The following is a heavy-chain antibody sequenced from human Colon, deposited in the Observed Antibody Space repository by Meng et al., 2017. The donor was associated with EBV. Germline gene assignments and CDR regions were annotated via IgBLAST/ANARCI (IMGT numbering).Heavy chain of an antibody. J-gene: IGHJ5*02. CDR1: GDSITRGYYY. V-gene: IGHV4-30-4*01. Sequence: VAARASVPGLVRPRQTSVRTCVFLGDSITRGYYYWIWIRQPPGKGLEWIGYIYYSGSTYYNPSLESRLTISVDTSKNQFSLKLSSVTAADTAVYFCARENPRVTPAPNWFGPWGQGSLVTVSS. CDR2: IYYSGST. CDR3: ARENPRVTPAPNWFGP. D-gene: IGHD2-21*02.